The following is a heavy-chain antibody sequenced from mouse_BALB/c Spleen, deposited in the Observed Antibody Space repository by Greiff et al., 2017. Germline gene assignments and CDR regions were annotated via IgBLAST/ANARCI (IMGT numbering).Heavy chain of an antibody. CDR3: ARRKEVHYPDPFAY. V-gene: IGHV3-8*02. CDR1: GDSITSGY. CDR2: ISYSGST. Sequence: EVQLQESGPSLVKPSQTLSLTCSVTGDSITSGYWNWIRKFPGNKLEYMGYISYSGSTYYNPSLKSRISITRDTSKNQYYLQLNSVTTEDTATYYCARRKEVHYPDPFAYWGQGTLVTVSA. J-gene: IGHJ3*01. D-gene: IGHD1-2*01.